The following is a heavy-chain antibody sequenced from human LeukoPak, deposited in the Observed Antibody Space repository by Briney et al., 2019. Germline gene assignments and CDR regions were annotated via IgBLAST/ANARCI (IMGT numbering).Heavy chain of an antibody. Sequence: GGSLRLSCAASGFTLSGYWMSWVRQAPGKGLEWVANTKHDGGEKYYVGSVKGRFTISRDNAKDSVYLQMNSLTVEDTAVYYCVREWRQQLALEYWGQGTLVTVSS. CDR1: GFTLSGYW. CDR2: TKHDGGEK. J-gene: IGHJ4*02. CDR3: VREWRQQLALEY. D-gene: IGHD6-6*01. V-gene: IGHV3-7*05.